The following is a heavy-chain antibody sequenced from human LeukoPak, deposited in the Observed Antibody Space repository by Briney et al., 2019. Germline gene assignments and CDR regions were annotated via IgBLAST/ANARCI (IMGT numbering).Heavy chain of an antibody. J-gene: IGHJ4*02. CDR2: FDPEDGET. D-gene: IGHD1-26*01. CDR3: ATRVGATDHFDY. CDR1: GYTLTELS. V-gene: IGHV1-24*01. Sequence: ASVKVSCKVSGYTLTELSMHWVRQAPGKGLGWMGGFDPEDGETIYAQKFQGRVTMTEDTSTDTAYMELSSLRSEDTAVYYCATRVGATDHFDYWGQGTLVTVSS.